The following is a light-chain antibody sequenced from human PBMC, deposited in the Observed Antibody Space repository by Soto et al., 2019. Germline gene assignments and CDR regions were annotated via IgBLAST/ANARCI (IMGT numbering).Light chain of an antibody. Sequence: IQMTQSPSSLSASVGDRVTITCRASQGVRDDVGWYQQKPGKDPKLLIYSASTLQSGDPSRFSGSGSGTDFTLTISGLQPEDVATYFCLQESNYPLTFGGGTKVEIK. J-gene: IGKJ4*01. CDR2: SAS. V-gene: IGKV1-6*01. CDR1: QGVRDD. CDR3: LQESNYPLT.